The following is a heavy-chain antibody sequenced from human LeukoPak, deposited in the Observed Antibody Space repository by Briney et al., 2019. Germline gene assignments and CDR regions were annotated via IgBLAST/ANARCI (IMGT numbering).Heavy chain of an antibody. J-gene: IGHJ4*02. CDR2: IYYSGST. Sequence: SETLSLTCTVSGGSISSYYWSWIRQPPGKGLEWIGYIYYSGSTNYNPSLESRVTVSVDTSKNQFSLKLSSVTAADTAVYYCARQGTSSSFFDYWGQGTLVTVSS. D-gene: IGHD3/OR15-3a*01. CDR3: ARQGTSSSFFDY. CDR1: GGSISSYY. V-gene: IGHV4-59*08.